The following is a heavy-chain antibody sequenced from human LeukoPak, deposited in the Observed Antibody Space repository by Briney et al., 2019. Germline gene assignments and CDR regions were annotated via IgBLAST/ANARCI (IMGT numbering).Heavy chain of an antibody. CDR3: ARSLLYYYDSSGPEN. Sequence: PGGSLRLSCAASGFTFSNYWIRWVRQAPGKGLVWVSRINTDGSSTSYADSVKGRFTISRGNAKNTLYLQMNSLRAEDTAVYYCARSLLYYYDSSGPENWGQGSLVTVSS. J-gene: IGHJ4*02. CDR2: INTDGSST. CDR1: GFTFSNYW. V-gene: IGHV3-74*01. D-gene: IGHD3-22*01.